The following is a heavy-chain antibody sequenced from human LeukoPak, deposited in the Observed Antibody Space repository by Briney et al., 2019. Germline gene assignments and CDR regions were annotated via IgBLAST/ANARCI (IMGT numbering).Heavy chain of an antibody. J-gene: IGHJ6*02. CDR2: IIPIFGTA. D-gene: IGHD5-24*01. V-gene: IGHV1-69*13. Sequence: GASVKVPCKACGGTFSSYAISWVRQAPGQGLEWLGGIIPIFGTANYAQKFQGRVTITADESTSTAYMELSSLRSEDTAVYYCARGDREYGMDVWGQGTTVTVSS. CDR3: ARGDREYGMDV. CDR1: GGTFSSYA.